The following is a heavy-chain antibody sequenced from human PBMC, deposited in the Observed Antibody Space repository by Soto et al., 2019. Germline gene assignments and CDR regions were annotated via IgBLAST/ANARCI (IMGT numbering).Heavy chain of an antibody. CDR2: IIPIFGTA. CDR3: ATIEEVVVVPAAIRYYGMDV. J-gene: IGHJ6*02. D-gene: IGHD2-2*02. V-gene: IGHV1-69*01. Sequence: QVQLVQSGAEVKKPGSSVKVSCKASGGTFSSYAISWVRQAPGQGLEWMGGIIPIFGTANYAQKFQGRVTITADEYTSTAYMELSSLRSEDTAVYYCATIEEVVVVPAAIRYYGMDVWGQGTTVTVSS. CDR1: GGTFSSYA.